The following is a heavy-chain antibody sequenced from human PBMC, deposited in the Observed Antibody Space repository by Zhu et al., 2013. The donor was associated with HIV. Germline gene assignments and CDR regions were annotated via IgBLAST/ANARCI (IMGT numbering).Heavy chain of an antibody. Sequence: QVQLQQWGAGLLKPSETLSLTCAVYGGSFSGYYWSWIRQPPGKGLEWIGEINHSGSTNYNPSLKSRVTISVDTSKNQFSLKLSSVTAADTAVYYCARDINVVVVTSAFDIWGQGTMVTVSS. J-gene: IGHJ3*02. CDR2: INHSGST. CDR1: GGSFSGYY. V-gene: IGHV4-34*01. CDR3: ARDINVVVVTSAFDI. D-gene: IGHD2-15*01.